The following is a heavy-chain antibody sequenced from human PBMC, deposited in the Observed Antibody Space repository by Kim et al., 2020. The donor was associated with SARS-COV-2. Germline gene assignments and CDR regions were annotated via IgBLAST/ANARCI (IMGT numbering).Heavy chain of an antibody. CDR2: ISLYNDKT. CDR3: ARDASKYCSRTSCYSGYYYYGMDV. CDR1: GYTFTNYG. Sequence: ASVKVSCKASGYTFTNYGVSWVRQAPGQGLEWMGWISLYNDKTNYAQKFQGRVTLTADTSTSTAYMELRSLRSDDTAVYYCARDASKYCSRTSCYSGYYYYGMDVWGQETTVTVSS. D-gene: IGHD2-2*01. V-gene: IGHV1-18*01. J-gene: IGHJ6*02.